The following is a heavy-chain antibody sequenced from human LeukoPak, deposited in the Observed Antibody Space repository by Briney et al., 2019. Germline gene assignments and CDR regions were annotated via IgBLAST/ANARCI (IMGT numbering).Heavy chain of an antibody. Sequence: KTSETLSLTCTVSGGSISSSSYYWGWIRQPPGKGLEWIGSIYYSGSTYYNPSLKSRVTISVDTSKNQFSLKLSSVTAADTAVYYCARDHAAAAAGIEPHFDYWGQGTLVTVSS. CDR3: ARDHAAAAAGIEPHFDY. CDR2: IYYSGST. D-gene: IGHD6-13*01. J-gene: IGHJ4*02. CDR1: GGSISSSSYY. V-gene: IGHV4-39*07.